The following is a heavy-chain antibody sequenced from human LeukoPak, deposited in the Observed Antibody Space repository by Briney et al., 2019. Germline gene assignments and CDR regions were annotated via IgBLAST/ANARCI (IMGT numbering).Heavy chain of an antibody. D-gene: IGHD2-2*01. V-gene: IGHV3-23*01. J-gene: IGHJ4*02. CDR1: GFTFSGYA. CDR2: ISGSGGST. Sequence: GGSLRLSCAASGFTFSGYAMSWVRQAPGKGLEWVSAISGSGGSTYYADSVKGRFTISRDNSKNTLYLQMNSLRAEDTAVYYCAKGSVVVPATPHFFDYWGQGTLVTVSS. CDR3: AKGSVVVPATPHFFDY.